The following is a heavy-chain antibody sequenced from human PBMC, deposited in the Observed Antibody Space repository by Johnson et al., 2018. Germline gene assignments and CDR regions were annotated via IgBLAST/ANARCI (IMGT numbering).Heavy chain of an antibody. V-gene: IGHV1-69*02. CDR2: IILLLGIA. J-gene: IGHJ3*01. CDR3: ARNEVDAAFDL. CDR1: GGTFSSYT. Sequence: QVQLVQSGAAVKKPGSSVKVSCKASGGTFSSYTINWVRQTPGQGLEWMGKIILLLGIANYAQKFQGRVTITADKSTNTVYMKRSSLRSEDRAVYYCARNEVDAAFDLWVQVTMVTVSS. D-gene: IGHD5-12*01.